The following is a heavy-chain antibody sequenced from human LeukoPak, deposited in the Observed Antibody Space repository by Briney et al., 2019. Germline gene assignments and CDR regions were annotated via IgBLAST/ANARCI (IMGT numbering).Heavy chain of an antibody. Sequence: GGSLRLSCAASGFTFSDYALSWFRQAPGKGLEWVGFIRSKAYGGTTEYAASVKGRFTISRDDSKSIAYLQMNSLKTEDTAVYYCTRFIDLTAMVRVDYWGQGTLVTVSS. J-gene: IGHJ4*02. CDR1: GFTFSDYA. CDR2: IRSKAYGGTT. CDR3: TRFIDLTAMVRVDY. V-gene: IGHV3-49*03. D-gene: IGHD5-18*01.